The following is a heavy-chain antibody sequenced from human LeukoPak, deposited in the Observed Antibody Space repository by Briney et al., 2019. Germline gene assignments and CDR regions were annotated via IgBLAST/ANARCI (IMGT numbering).Heavy chain of an antibody. CDR2: ISGSGGGT. CDR1: GSTFRNYG. J-gene: IGHJ5*02. V-gene: IGHV3-23*01. Sequence: GGSLRLSCAASGSTFRNYGMHWVRQAPGKGLEWVSGISGSGGGTYHADSVKGRFTISRDNSRNTLYLQMNSLRAEDTAVYYCAKGLDARYDSSGHYSNWFDPWGQGTLVTVSS. D-gene: IGHD3-22*01. CDR3: AKGLDARYDSSGHYSNWFDP.